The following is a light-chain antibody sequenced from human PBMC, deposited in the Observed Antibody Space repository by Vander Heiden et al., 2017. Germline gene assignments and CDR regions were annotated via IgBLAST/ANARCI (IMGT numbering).Light chain of an antibody. Sequence: DIQMTQSPSSLSASVGDRVTITCRASQSISSYLNWYQQKPGKAPKLLIYTASSLQSGVPSRFSGSGSGTDFTLTISRLQPEDFATYYCQHSYSTPLTFGQGTRLEIK. CDR2: TAS. CDR1: QSISSY. J-gene: IGKJ5*01. CDR3: QHSYSTPLT. V-gene: IGKV1-39*01.